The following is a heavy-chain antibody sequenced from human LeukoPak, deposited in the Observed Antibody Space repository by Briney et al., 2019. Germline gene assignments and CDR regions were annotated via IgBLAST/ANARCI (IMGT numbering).Heavy chain of an antibody. CDR1: GFTFSSYG. D-gene: IGHD6-19*01. J-gene: IGHJ4*02. CDR3: AKEEGFFYSSGWPPDY. V-gene: IGHV3-30*02. CDR2: IRYDGSNK. Sequence: PGGSLRLSCAASGFTFSSYGMHWVRQAPGKGLEWVAFIRYDGSNKYYADSVKGRFTISRDNSKNTLYLQMNSLRAEDTAVYYCAKEEGFFYSSGWPPDYWGQGTLVTVSS.